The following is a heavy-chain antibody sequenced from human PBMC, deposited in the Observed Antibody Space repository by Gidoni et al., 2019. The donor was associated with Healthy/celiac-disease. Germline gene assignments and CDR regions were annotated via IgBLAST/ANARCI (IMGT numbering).Heavy chain of an antibody. Sequence: EVQLVESGGGLVQPGRSLRLSCAASGFTFDDYAMHWVRQAPGKGLEWVSGISWNSGSIGYADSVKGRFTISRDNAKNSLYLQMNSLRAEDTALYYCAKDSTPTGYYLPVDWGQGTLVTVSS. V-gene: IGHV3-9*01. CDR2: ISWNSGSI. D-gene: IGHD3-9*01. CDR1: GFTFDDYA. CDR3: AKDSTPTGYYLPVD. J-gene: IGHJ4*02.